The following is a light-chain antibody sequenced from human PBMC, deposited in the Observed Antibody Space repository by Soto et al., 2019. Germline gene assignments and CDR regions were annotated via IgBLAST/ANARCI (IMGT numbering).Light chain of an antibody. CDR3: GSYAGSNSWV. Sequence: QSALTQPAFVSGSPGQSIAISCTGTSSDVGSYNLVSWYQHHPGKAPKLIIYEGNKRPSGVSDRFSGSKSGNTASLTISGLQADDEADYYCGSYAGSNSWVFGGGTKLTVL. CDR1: SSDVGSYNL. CDR2: EGN. V-gene: IGLV2-23*01. J-gene: IGLJ3*02.